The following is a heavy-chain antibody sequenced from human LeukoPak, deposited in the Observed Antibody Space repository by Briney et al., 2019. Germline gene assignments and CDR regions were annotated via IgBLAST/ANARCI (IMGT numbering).Heavy chain of an antibody. V-gene: IGHV3-74*01. CDR3: ARDPLDTAMVFYYYYYGLDV. Sequence: GGSLRLSCAASGFTFSSYWMHWVRQAPGKGVVWVSRINSDGSSTSYADSVKGRFTISRDNAKNTLYLQMNSLRAEDTAVYYCARDPLDTAMVFYYYYYGLDVWGQGTTVTVSS. CDR1: GFTFSSYW. CDR2: INSDGSST. D-gene: IGHD5-18*01. J-gene: IGHJ6*02.